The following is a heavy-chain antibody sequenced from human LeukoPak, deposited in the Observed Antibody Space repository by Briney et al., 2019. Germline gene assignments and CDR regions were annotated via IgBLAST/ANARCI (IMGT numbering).Heavy chain of an antibody. D-gene: IGHD5-12*01. CDR3: ARLNVDIVATTFDY. CDR2: ICTSGST. Sequence: SETLSLTCTVSGGSISSGSYYWSWIRQPAGKGLEWIGRICTSGSTNYNPSLKSRVTISVDTSKNQFSLKLSSVTAADTAVYYCARLNVDIVATTFDYWGQGTPVTVSS. V-gene: IGHV4-61*02. CDR1: GGSISSGSYY. J-gene: IGHJ4*02.